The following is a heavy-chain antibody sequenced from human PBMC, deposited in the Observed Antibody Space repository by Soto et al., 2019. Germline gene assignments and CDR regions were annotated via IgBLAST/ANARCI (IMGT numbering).Heavy chain of an antibody. CDR1: GFTFSSYA. J-gene: IGHJ6*02. Sequence: GGSLRLSCSASGFTFSSYAMHCVRQAPGKGLEYFSAISSNGGSTYYADSVKGRYTISRDNSKNTLYLQMSSLRAEDTAVYYCVKKDSGGWYVDYYYGLDVLAQGTTVTVSS. CDR3: VKKDSGGWYVDYYYGLDV. V-gene: IGHV3-64D*06. CDR2: ISSNGGST. D-gene: IGHD6-19*01.